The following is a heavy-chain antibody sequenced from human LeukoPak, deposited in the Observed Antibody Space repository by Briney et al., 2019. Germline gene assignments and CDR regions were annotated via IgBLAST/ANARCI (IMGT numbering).Heavy chain of an antibody. Sequence: ASVKVSCKASGYTFTGYYIHWVRQAPEEGLEWMGWINPNSGDTNYAQKFQGRVAMTRGTSISTAYMELSRLRSDDTAVCYCARDVGYSYGPATYYFDYWGQGSLVTVSP. CDR2: INPNSGDT. D-gene: IGHD5-18*01. CDR1: GYTFTGYY. CDR3: ARDVGYSYGPATYYFDY. V-gene: IGHV1-2*02. J-gene: IGHJ4*02.